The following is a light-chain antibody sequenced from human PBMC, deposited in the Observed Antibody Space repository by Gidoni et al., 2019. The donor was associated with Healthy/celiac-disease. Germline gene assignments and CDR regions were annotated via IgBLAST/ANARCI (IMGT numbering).Light chain of an antibody. V-gene: IGKV3-20*01. CDR2: GAS. J-gene: IGKJ4*01. CDR3: QQYGSSPLT. Sequence: EIVLTQSPGTLSLSPGERATLSCRASQSVSSSYLAWYQQKPGQAPRLLIYGASSRSTGIPDRFSGSGSGTDFTLTISRLEPEEFAVYYCQQYGSSPLTFGGXTKGEIK. CDR1: QSVSSSY.